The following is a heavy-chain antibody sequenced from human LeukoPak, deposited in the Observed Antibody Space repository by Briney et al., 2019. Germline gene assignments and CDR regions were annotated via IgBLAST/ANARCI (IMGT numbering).Heavy chain of an antibody. V-gene: IGHV4-61*02. CDR3: ARNGAGNASGWFDP. J-gene: IGHJ5*02. D-gene: IGHD6-19*01. Sequence: ASETLSLTCTVSGGSISSGSCYWSWIRQPAGKGLEWIGRIYTSGGTNYNPSLKSRVTISVDTSKTKFSLKLSSVTAADTAVYYCARNGAGNASGWFDPWGQGTLVTVSS. CDR1: GGSISSGSCY. CDR2: IYTSGGT.